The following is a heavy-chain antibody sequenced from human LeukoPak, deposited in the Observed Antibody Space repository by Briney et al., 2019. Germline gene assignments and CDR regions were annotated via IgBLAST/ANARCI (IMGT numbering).Heavy chain of an antibody. D-gene: IGHD2-21*01. CDR2: IYYSGST. J-gene: IGHJ4*02. Sequence: SETLSLTYTVSRGSISSFYWSWVRQPPGKGLEWIASIYYSGSTNYNPSLKSRVTISLDTSKNQFSLTLSSVTAADTAVYYCARDGDYSFDYWGQGTLVTVSS. CDR1: RGSISSFY. V-gene: IGHV4-59*01. CDR3: ARDGDYSFDY.